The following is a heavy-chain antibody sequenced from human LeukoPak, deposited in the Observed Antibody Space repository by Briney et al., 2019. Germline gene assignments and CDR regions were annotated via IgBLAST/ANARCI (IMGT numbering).Heavy chain of an antibody. CDR3: ARDSGSRFDC. V-gene: IGHV3-72*01. Sequence: PGGSLRLSCAASGFTLSDHYMDWVRQAPGKGLEWVGRTRNKVNSYTTEYAASVKGRFTISRDDSKNSMYLQMNSLKTEDTAVYYCARDSGSRFDCWGQGTLVTASS. CDR1: GFTLSDHY. CDR2: TRNKVNSYTT. D-gene: IGHD1-26*01. J-gene: IGHJ4*02.